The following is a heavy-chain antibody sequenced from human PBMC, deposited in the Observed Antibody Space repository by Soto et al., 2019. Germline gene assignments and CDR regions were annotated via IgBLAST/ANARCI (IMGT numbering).Heavy chain of an antibody. CDR2: INAGNGKT. V-gene: IGHV1-3*01. CDR1: GYTFATYA. CDR3: TRARGRRTDSDNYSGMEG. Sequence: QVQLVQSGAEVKKPGTSVKVSCKTSGYTFATYAIHWVRQAPGQRLEWMGWINAGNGKTKYSQNFQGRVTITRDTAAGTAYMELSSLRSEDTAVYYCTRARGRRTDSDNYSGMEGWGQANRVTVSS. J-gene: IGHJ6*01.